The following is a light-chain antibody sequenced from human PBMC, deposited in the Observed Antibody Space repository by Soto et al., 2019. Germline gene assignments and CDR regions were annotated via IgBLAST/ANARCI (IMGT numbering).Light chain of an antibody. CDR3: SSYTSSTTVL. Sequence: QSALTQPASVSGSPGQSITISCTGTRSDVGGYNYVSWYQQHPGKAPKLMIYDVSERPSGVSNRYSGSKSGNTASLTISGLQAEDEADYYCSSYTSSTTVLFGGGTKLTVL. CDR1: RSDVGGYNY. J-gene: IGLJ2*01. CDR2: DVS. V-gene: IGLV2-14*01.